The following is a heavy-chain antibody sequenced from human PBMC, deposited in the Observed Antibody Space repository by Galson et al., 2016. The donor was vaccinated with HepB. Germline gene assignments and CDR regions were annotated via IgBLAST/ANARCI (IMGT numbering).Heavy chain of an antibody. CDR1: GFTFSSYS. CDR3: ARASGYNCNDLMIFNYFDY. D-gene: IGHD1-20*01. Sequence: SLRLSCAASGFTFSSYSMNWVRQAPGKGLEWVSYISSSSSYIYYADSVKGRFTISRDNPKNSLYLQMNSLRAEDTAVYYCARASGYNCNDLMIFNYFDYCGQGTLVTLPS. CDR2: ISSSSSYI. J-gene: IGHJ4*02. V-gene: IGHV3-21*01.